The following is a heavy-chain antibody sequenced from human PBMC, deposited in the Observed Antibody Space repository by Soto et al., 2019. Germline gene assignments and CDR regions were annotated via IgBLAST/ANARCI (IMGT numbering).Heavy chain of an antibody. J-gene: IGHJ4*02. CDR2: IYWDDDT. CDR3: AHRVLRTVFGLVTTTAIYFDF. V-gene: IGHV2-5*02. CDR1: GFSLTTSGVG. Sequence: QITLNESGPTVVRPTETLTLTCRFSGFSLTTSGVGVGWIRQSPGKAPEWLALIYWDDDTRYSASLKSRLTITMDTSKNQVVLTAADLDPTDISTYYCAHRVLRTVFGLVTTTAIYFDFWGQGTPVAVSS. D-gene: IGHD3-3*01.